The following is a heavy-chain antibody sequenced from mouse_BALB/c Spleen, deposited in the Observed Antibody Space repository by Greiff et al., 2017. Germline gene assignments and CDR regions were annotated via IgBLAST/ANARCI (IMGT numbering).Heavy chain of an antibody. Sequence: EVMLVASGAGLVKPGGSLKLSCAASGFTFSDYYMYWVRQTPEKRLEWVATISGGGSYTYYPDSVKGRFTISKDNAKNNLYLQMSSLKSVDTAMYYCARGGGYYCGSSYHWYIDDWGAGTAVTVCS. CDR1: GFTFSDYY. V-gene: IGHV5-4*02. J-gene: IGHJ1*01. CDR3: ARGGGYYCGSSYHWYIDD. CDR2: ISGGGSYT. D-gene: IGHD1-1*01.